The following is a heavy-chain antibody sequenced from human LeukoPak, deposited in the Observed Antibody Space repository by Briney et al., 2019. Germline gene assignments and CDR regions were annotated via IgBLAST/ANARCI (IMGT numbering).Heavy chain of an antibody. D-gene: IGHD4-17*01. V-gene: IGHV4-34*01. J-gene: IGHJ6*02. CDR1: GGSFSGYY. CDR3: ARTPTVTTFDPNYGMDV. Sequence: SETLSLTCAVYGGSFSGYYWSWIRQPPGKGLEWIGEINHSGSTNYNPSLKSRVTISVDTSKNQFSLKLSSVTAADTAVYYCARTPTVTTFDPNYGMDVWGQGTTVTVPS. CDR2: INHSGST.